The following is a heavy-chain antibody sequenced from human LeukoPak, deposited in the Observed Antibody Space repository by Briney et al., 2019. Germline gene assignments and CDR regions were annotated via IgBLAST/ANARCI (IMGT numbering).Heavy chain of an antibody. V-gene: IGHV3-21*01. CDR1: GFTFSSYS. CDR2: ISSSSSYI. Sequence: GGSLRLSCAASGFTFSSYSMNWVRQAPGKGLEWVSSISSSSSYIYYADSVKGRFTISRDNAKNTLYLQMNSLRAEDTAVYYCARNYYDSSGYSNDAFDIWGQGTMVTVSS. J-gene: IGHJ3*02. D-gene: IGHD3-22*01. CDR3: ARNYYDSSGYSNDAFDI.